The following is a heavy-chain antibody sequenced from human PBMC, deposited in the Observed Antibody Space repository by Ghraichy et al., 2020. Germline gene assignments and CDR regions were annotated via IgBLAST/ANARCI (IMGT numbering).Heavy chain of an antibody. CDR2: ISRTSSHI. CDR3: ARDDATTARQSGMDV. Sequence: GGSPRLSCAASGFAFSVYDMNWVRQTPGKGLEWVSYISRTSSHIYDADSVRGRFIISRDNAQNSLYLEMNSLRAEDTGIYYCARDDATTARQSGMDVWGQGTTVIVSS. D-gene: IGHD6-6*01. V-gene: IGHV3-21*01. J-gene: IGHJ6*02. CDR1: GFAFSVYD.